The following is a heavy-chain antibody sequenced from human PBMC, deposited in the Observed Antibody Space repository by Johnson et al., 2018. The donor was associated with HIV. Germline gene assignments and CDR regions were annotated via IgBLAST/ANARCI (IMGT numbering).Heavy chain of an antibody. CDR3: ARDHSRDEAFDI. CDR1: GFTFSSYG. Sequence: QMLLVESGGGVVQPGGSLRLSCAASGFTFSSYGMHWVRQAPGKGLEWVAFIRYDGSNKYYADSVKGRFTISRDNSKNTLYLQMNSLRAEDTALYYCARDHSRDEAFDIWGQGTMVTVSS. J-gene: IGHJ3*02. CDR2: IRYDGSNK. V-gene: IGHV3-30*02. D-gene: IGHD5-24*01.